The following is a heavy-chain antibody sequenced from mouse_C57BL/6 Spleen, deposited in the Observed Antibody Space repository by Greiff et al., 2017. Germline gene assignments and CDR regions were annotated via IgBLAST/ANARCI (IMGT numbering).Heavy chain of an antibody. Sequence: QVQLQQSGAELVRPGASVTLSCKASGYTFTDYEMHWVKQTPVHGLEWIGAIDPETGGTAYNQKFKGKAILTADKSSSTAYMELRSLTSEDSAVYYCTGRLRRGFAYWGQGTLVTVSA. V-gene: IGHV1-15*01. CDR3: TGRLRRGFAY. CDR2: IDPETGGT. D-gene: IGHD2-2*01. CDR1: GYTFTDYE. J-gene: IGHJ3*01.